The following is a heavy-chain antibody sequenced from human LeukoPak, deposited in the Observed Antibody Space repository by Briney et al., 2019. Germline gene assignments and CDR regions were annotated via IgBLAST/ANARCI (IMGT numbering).Heavy chain of an antibody. D-gene: IGHD3-10*01. Sequence: GGALRLSCAAPGFTFSSYGMHSVRQAPGKGLERVAFIRYDGSNKYYADSVKGRFTISRDNSKNKVYLQMNSLRAEDTAAYSCARDLVIWDYYMDVWGKGTTVTISS. CDR1: GFTFSSYG. CDR3: ARDLVIWDYYMDV. J-gene: IGHJ6*03. CDR2: IRYDGSNK. V-gene: IGHV3-30*02.